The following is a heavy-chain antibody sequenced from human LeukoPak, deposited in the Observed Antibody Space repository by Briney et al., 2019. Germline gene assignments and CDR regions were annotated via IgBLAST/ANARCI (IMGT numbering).Heavy chain of an antibody. J-gene: IGHJ5*02. CDR3: ARDRDGASFDP. CDR2: IKQDGSEK. D-gene: IGHD3-10*01. CDR1: GFTFSSYW. Sequence: GRSLRLSCAASGFTFSSYWMSWVRQAPGKGLEWVANIKQDGSEKYYVDSVRGRFTISRDNAKNSLYLQMNSLRAEDTAVYYCARDRDGASFDPWGQGTLVTVSS. V-gene: IGHV3-7*01.